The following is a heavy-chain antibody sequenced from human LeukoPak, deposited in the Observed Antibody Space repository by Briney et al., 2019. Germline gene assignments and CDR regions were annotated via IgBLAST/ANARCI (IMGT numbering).Heavy chain of an antibody. CDR1: GFTFSRHW. Sequence: GGSLRLSCAVSGFTFSRHWMSWVRQAPGEGLEWLANIKQDGSEKYYVDSVEGRFTISRDNAKNSLYLQMNSLRAEDTAVYYCARSYYGSGTSYGMDVWGQGTTVTVSS. D-gene: IGHD3-10*01. CDR3: ARSYYGSGTSYGMDV. CDR2: IKQDGSEK. V-gene: IGHV3-7*01. J-gene: IGHJ6*02.